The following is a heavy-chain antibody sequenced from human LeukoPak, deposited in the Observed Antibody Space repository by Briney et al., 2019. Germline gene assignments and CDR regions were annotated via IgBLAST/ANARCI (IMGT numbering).Heavy chain of an antibody. V-gene: IGHV3-66*01. CDR1: GFTVSSNY. CDR2: IYSGGST. CDR3: ARARSSYGYGDAFDI. Sequence: GGSLRLSCAASGFTVSSNYMGWVRQAPGKGLEWVSVIYSGGSTYYADSVKGRFTISRDNSKNTLYLQMNSLRAEDTAVYYCARARSSYGYGDAFDIWGQGTMVTVSS. D-gene: IGHD5-18*01. J-gene: IGHJ3*02.